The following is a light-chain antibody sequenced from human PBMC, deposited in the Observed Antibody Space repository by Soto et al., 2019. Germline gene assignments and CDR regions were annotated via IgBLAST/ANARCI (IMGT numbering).Light chain of an antibody. CDR3: QPYNSYPLT. CDR2: KAS. J-gene: IGKJ4*01. Sequence: DIQMTQSPSTLSASVGDRVTITCRASQSISSWLAWYQQKPGKAPNLLIYKASSLESGVPSRFSGSGSGTEVTLTISSLQPDDFATYYCQPYNSYPLTFGGGTQVEIK. CDR1: QSISSW. V-gene: IGKV1-5*03.